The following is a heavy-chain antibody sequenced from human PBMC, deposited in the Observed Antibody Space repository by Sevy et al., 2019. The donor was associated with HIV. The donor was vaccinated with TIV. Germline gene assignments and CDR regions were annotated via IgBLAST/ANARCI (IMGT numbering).Heavy chain of an antibody. J-gene: IGHJ4*02. Sequence: GGSLRLSCAASGFTFSTHAMHWVRQAPGKGLERVAVVSYDGNSMFYADSVKGRFTISGDDSKNTLYLQVTSLRREDTAVYYCARDSGYSTNWHPGYWGQGTLVTVSS. CDR1: GFTFSTHA. V-gene: IGHV3-30*03. D-gene: IGHD6-13*01. CDR2: VSYDGNSM. CDR3: ARDSGYSTNWHPGY.